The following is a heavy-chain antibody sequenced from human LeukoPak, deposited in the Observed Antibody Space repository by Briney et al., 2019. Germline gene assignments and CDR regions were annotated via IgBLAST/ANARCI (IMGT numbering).Heavy chain of an antibody. D-gene: IGHD3-3*01. V-gene: IGHV5-51*01. CDR3: ARHVVRGLRFLEWTNNWFDP. CDR2: IYPGDSDT. CDR1: GYSFTSYW. J-gene: IGHJ5*02. Sequence: GESLKISCKGSGYSFTSYWIGWVRQMPGKGLEWMGIIYPGDSDTRYSPSFQGQVTISADKSISTAYLQWSSLKASDTAMYYCARHVVRGLRFLEWTNNWFDPWGQGTLVTVSS.